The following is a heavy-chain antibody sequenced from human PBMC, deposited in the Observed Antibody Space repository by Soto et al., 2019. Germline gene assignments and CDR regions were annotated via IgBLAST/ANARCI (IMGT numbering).Heavy chain of an antibody. CDR1: GASISSTRYY. Sequence: SETLSLTCTVSGASISSTRYYWGWIRQSPGQGLECIGCIHHSGKSNYSPSLRSRVTMSVDTSKNQFSLKLNSMTAADTAIYYCARVGGTPWNFDSWGQGILVTVSS. J-gene: IGHJ4*02. V-gene: IGHV4-61*05. CDR3: ARVGGTPWNFDS. CDR2: IHHSGKS. D-gene: IGHD3-16*01.